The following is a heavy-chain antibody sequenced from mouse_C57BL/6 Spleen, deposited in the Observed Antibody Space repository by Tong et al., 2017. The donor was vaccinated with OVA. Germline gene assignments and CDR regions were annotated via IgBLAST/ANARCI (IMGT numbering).Heavy chain of an antibody. Sequence: EVQLQESGGGLVQPGESLKLSCESNEYEFPSHDMSWVRKTPEKRLELVAAINSDGGSTYYPDTMERRFIISRDNTKKTLYLQMSSLRSEDTALYYCARPYYYGSSFYWYFDVWGTGTTVTVSS. D-gene: IGHD1-1*01. CDR2: INSDGGST. CDR3: ARPYYYGSSFYWYFDV. V-gene: IGHV5-2*01. CDR1: EYEFPSHD. J-gene: IGHJ1*03.